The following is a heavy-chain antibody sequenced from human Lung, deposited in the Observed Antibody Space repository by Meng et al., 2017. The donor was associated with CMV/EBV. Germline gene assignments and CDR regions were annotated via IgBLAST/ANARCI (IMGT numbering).Heavy chain of an antibody. D-gene: IGHD6-13*01. CDR3: AKDSTYSA. J-gene: IGHJ5*02. Sequence: GGSXRLSCAASGFSFSNYAMSWVRQAPGKGLEWVAFIYAGGRSAYYAESVKGRFTIFRDGSKNTVYLEMNSLRAEETDLYYCAKDSTYSAWGQGTLVTVSS. CDR2: IYAGGRSA. V-gene: IGHV3-23*03. CDR1: GFSFSNYA.